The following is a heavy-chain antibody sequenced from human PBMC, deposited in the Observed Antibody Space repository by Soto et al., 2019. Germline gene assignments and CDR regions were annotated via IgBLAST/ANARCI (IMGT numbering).Heavy chain of an antibody. D-gene: IGHD5-18*01. CDR3: ARGGGYSYGPPIGY. Sequence: GSLRLSCAASGFTFSSYGMHWVRQAPGKGLEWVAVIWYDGSNKYYADSVKGRFTISRDNSKNTLYLQMNSLRAEDTAVYYCARGGGYSYGPPIGYWGQGTLVTVSS. J-gene: IGHJ4*02. V-gene: IGHV3-33*01. CDR2: IWYDGSNK. CDR1: GFTFSSYG.